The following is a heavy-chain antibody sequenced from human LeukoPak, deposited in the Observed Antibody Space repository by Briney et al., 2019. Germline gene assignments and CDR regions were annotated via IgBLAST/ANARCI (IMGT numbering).Heavy chain of an antibody. V-gene: IGHV3-21*01. Sequence: PGGSLRLSCAASGFTFSSYSMNWVRQAPGKGLEWVSSISGDGRYIYYADPVKGRYTISRDNAKTSLYLQMNSLRPEDTAVYYCAAAWSNFDYWGQGILVAVSS. CDR2: ISGDGRYI. CDR1: GFTFSSYS. J-gene: IGHJ4*02. CDR3: AAAWSNFDY. D-gene: IGHD6-25*01.